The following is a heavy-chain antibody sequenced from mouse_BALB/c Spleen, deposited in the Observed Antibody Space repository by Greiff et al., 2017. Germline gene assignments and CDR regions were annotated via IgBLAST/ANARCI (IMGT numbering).Heavy chain of an antibody. Sequence: VQLQQPGAELVKPGASVKLSCKASGYTFTSYWMHWVKQRPGQGLEWIGEINPSNGRTNYNEKFKSKATLTVDKSSSTAYMQLSSLTSEDSAVYYCARRWVYYFDYWGQGTTLTVSS. CDR2: INPSNGRT. CDR3: ARRWVYYFDY. D-gene: IGHD2-3*01. J-gene: IGHJ2*01. V-gene: IGHV1S81*02. CDR1: GYTFTSYW.